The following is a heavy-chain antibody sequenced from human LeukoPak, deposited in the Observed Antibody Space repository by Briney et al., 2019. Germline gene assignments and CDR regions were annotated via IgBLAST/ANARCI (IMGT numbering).Heavy chain of an antibody. CDR3: ARERDNTGWYVRPDYFDY. J-gene: IGHJ4*02. D-gene: IGHD6-19*01. Sequence: KTSETLSLTCTVSGGSITSSSYHWGWIRQPPGKGLEWIVSIYYSGRTYYNPSLKSRVTISVDRSKNQFSLKLSSVTAADTAVYYCARERDNTGWYVRPDYFDYWGQGILVTVSA. V-gene: IGHV4-39*07. CDR1: GGSITSSSYH. CDR2: IYYSGRT.